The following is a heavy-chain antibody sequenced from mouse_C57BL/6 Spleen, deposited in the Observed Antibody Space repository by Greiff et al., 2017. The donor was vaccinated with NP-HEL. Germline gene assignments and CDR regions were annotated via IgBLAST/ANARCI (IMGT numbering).Heavy chain of an antibody. Sequence: EVQGVESGGGLVKPGGSLKLSCAASGFTFSDYGMHWVRQAPEKGLEWVAYISSGSSTIYYADPVKGRFTLSRDNAKNTLFLQMTSLRSEDTAMYYCARLLANWDPYYFDYWGQGTTLTVSS. J-gene: IGHJ2*01. CDR3: ARLLANWDPYYFDY. D-gene: IGHD4-1*01. V-gene: IGHV5-17*01. CDR2: ISSGSSTI. CDR1: GFTFSDYG.